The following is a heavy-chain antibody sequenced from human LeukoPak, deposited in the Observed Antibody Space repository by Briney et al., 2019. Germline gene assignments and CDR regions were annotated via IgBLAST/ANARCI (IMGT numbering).Heavy chain of an antibody. V-gene: IGHV3-30*18. D-gene: IGHD2-21*02. CDR1: GFTFSSYG. Sequence: GGSLRLSCAASGFTFSSYGMHWVRQAPGKGLEWVAVISYDGSNKYYADSVKGRFTISRDNSKNTLYLQMNSLRAEDTAVYYCAKDSAESIVVVTNVDYWGQGTLVTVSS. CDR3: AKDSAESIVVVTNVDY. J-gene: IGHJ4*02. CDR2: ISYDGSNK.